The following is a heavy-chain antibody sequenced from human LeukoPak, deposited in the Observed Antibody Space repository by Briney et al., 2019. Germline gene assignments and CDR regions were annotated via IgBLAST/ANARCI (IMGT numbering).Heavy chain of an antibody. Sequence: GGSLRLSCAASGFTFSNYAMNWVRQAPGKGLEWVSSISGDSSDIYYADSVKGRFTISRDNAKNSLYLQMNSLRAEDTAVYYCARGRTGYCSGGSCSAFDYWGQGTLVTVSS. J-gene: IGHJ4*02. V-gene: IGHV3-21*01. CDR3: ARGRTGYCSGGSCSAFDY. D-gene: IGHD2-15*01. CDR1: GFTFSNYA. CDR2: ISGDSSDI.